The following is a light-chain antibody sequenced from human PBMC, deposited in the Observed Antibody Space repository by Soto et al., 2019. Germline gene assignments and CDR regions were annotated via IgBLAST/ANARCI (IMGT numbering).Light chain of an antibody. J-gene: IGLJ1*01. V-gene: IGLV1-40*01. CDR3: QSHDNSLSGYV. Sequence: SVLTQPPSVSGAPGQRVTISCTGSSSNIGAGYDVHWYQQLPGTAPKLLIYANFNRPSGVPDRFSGSKSGTSASLAITGLQAEDEADYYCQSHDNSLSGYVFGPGTKVTVL. CDR2: ANF. CDR1: SSNIGAGYD.